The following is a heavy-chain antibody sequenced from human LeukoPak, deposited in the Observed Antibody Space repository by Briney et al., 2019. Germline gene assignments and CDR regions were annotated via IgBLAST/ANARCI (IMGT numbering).Heavy chain of an antibody. V-gene: IGHV3-23*01. CDR1: GSTFSSYA. D-gene: IGHD3-22*01. CDR2: ISGSGGST. Sequence: GGSLRLSCAASGSTFSSYAMSWVRQAPGKGLEWVSAISGSGGSTYYADSVKGRFTISRDNSKNTLYLQMNSLRAEDTAVYYCAKAARVTYYYDSSGHEADYWGQGTLVTVSS. J-gene: IGHJ4*02. CDR3: AKAARVTYYYDSSGHEADY.